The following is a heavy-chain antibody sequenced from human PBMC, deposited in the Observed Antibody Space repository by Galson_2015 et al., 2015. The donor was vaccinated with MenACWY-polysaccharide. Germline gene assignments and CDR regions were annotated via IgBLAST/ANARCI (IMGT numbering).Heavy chain of an antibody. CDR1: GFDFSGYT. J-gene: IGHJ4*02. Sequence: SLRLSCAASGFDFSGYTINWVRQAPGKALEWVSSITSDSSYTYYVHSVEGRFTMSRDNAKNSLYLQMNNLRAEDTAVYYCAKGAVNIPMTVLFDVGGQGTLDTVAS. CDR2: ITSDSSYT. D-gene: IGHD5-18*01. CDR3: AKGAVNIPMTVLFDV. V-gene: IGHV3-21*01.